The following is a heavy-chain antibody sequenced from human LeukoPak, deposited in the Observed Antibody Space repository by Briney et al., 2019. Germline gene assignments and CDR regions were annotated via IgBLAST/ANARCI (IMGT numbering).Heavy chain of an antibody. CDR3: ARDKTGTTYGYFDY. J-gene: IGHJ4*02. V-gene: IGHV3-66*02. Sequence: GGSLRLSCAASGFTVSSSYMSWVRQAPGKGLEWVSVIYSGGSTYYADSVKGRFTISRDNSKNTLYLQMNSLRAEDTAVYYCARDKTGTTYGYFDYWGQGTLVTVSS. D-gene: IGHD1-7*01. CDR1: GFTVSSSY. CDR2: IYSGGST.